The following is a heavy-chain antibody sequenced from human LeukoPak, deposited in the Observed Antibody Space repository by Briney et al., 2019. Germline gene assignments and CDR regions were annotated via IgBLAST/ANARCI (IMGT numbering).Heavy chain of an antibody. V-gene: IGHV3-23*01. Sequence: GGSLSLSCAASGFTFSSYAMSWVRQAPGKGLEWVSAISGSGGSTYYADSVKGRFTISRDNSKNTLYLQMNSLRAEDTAVYYCAKRGAGGGYFDYWGQGTLVTVSS. CDR2: ISGSGGST. J-gene: IGHJ4*02. CDR1: GFTFSSYA. CDR3: AKRGAGGGYFDY. D-gene: IGHD1-26*01.